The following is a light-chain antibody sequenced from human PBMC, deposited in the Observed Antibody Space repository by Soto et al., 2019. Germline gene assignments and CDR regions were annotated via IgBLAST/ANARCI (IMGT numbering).Light chain of an antibody. CDR1: QSVSGN. CDR2: GAS. V-gene: IGKV3-15*01. Sequence: EIVMTQSPATLSVSPGERATLSCRASQSVSGNLAWYQQKPGQAPRLLIYGASTRATGIPARFSGSGSGTEFTLTISSLQSEDFAVYYGQQYNNWPLTFGGGTKVVIK. J-gene: IGKJ4*01. CDR3: QQYNNWPLT.